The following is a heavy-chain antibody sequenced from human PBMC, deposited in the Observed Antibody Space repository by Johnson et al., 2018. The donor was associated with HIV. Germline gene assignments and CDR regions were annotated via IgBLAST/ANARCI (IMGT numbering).Heavy chain of an antibody. Sequence: QVQLVESGGGLVQPGGSLRLSCAGSGISFTSNYMSWVRQAPGKGLEWVAVISYDGSDKYYADSVKVRFTISRDNSKNTLYLQMNSLRAEDTAVYSCAKEEGVAAADTGEAFDICGQGIMVTVST. V-gene: IGHV3-30*18. J-gene: IGHJ3*02. CDR1: GISFTSNY. CDR3: AKEEGVAAADTGEAFDI. CDR2: ISYDGSDK. D-gene: IGHD2-15*01.